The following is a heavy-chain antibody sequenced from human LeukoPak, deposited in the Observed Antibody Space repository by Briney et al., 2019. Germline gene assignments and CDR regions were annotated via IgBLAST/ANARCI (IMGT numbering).Heavy chain of an antibody. CDR3: ARDPAIDTAMVYDAFDI. J-gene: IGHJ3*02. V-gene: IGHV3-7*01. CDR2: IKQDGSEK. CDR1: GFTFSSYW. D-gene: IGHD5-18*01. Sequence: GGPLRLSCAASGFTFSSYWMSWVRQAPGKGLEWVANIKQDGSEKYYVDSVKSRFTISRDNAKNSLYLQMNSLRAEDTAVYYCARDPAIDTAMVYDAFDIWGQGTMVTVSS.